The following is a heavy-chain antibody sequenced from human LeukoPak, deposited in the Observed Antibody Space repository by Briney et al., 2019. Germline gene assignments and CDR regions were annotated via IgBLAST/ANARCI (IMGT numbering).Heavy chain of an antibody. D-gene: IGHD5-18*01. CDR2: IYYSGST. J-gene: IGHJ4*02. V-gene: IGHV4-39*01. CDR3: ASSPRGYSYGYGDYFDY. CDR1: GGSISSSSYY. Sequence: SETLSLTCTVSGGSISSSSYYWGWIRQPRGKGLEWIGSIYYSGSTYYNPSLRSRVTISVDTSKNQFSLKLSSVTAADTAVYYCASSPRGYSYGYGDYFDYWGQGTLVTVSS.